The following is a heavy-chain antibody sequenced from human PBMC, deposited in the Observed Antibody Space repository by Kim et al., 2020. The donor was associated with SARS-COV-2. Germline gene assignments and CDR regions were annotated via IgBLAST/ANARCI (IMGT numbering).Heavy chain of an antibody. V-gene: IGHV3-11*01. J-gene: IGHJ6*02. D-gene: IGHD4-17*01. CDR2: ISSSGSTI. CDR1: GFTFSDYY. Sequence: GGSLRLSCAASGFTFSDYYMSWIRQAPGKGLEWVSYISSSGSTIYYADSVKGRFTISRDNAKNSLYLQMNSLRAEDTAVYYCAREGGGYDYGDLLVGRPGLYGMDVWGQGTTVTVSS. CDR3: AREGGGYDYGDLLVGRPGLYGMDV.